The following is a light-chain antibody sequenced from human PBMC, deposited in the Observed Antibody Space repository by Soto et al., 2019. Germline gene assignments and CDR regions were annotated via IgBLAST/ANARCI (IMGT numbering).Light chain of an antibody. J-gene: IGKJ5*01. CDR3: QQYSTYPIT. V-gene: IGKV1-5*03. CDR1: QSVTTW. Sequence: DIQSTQSPSTLSASVGDRVTITCRASQSVTTWLAWYQKKPGKDPKLLIYKASNLESGLPSRFTGSGSGTEFNLTISRLQSDDFATYYCQQYSTYPITFGQGTRVEIK. CDR2: KAS.